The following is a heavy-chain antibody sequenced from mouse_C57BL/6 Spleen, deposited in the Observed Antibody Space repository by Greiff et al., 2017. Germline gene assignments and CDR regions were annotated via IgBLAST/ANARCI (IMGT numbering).Heavy chain of an antibody. CDR1: GYTFTSYW. J-gene: IGHJ2*01. CDR3: ARRVLWERGY. V-gene: IGHV1-55*01. CDR2: IYPGSGST. D-gene: IGHD1-1*02. Sequence: QVQLQQPGAELVKPGASVKMSCKASGYTFTSYWITWVKQRPGQGLEWIGDIYPGSGSTNYNEKFKSKATLTVDTSSSIASMQLSSLTSEDSAVYYCARRVLWERGYWGQGTTLTVSS.